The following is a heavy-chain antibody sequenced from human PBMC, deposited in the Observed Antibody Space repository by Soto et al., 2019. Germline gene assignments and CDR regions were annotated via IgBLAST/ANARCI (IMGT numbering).Heavy chain of an antibody. Sequence: VQVVESGGGVVQSGRSLIVSCAASGFTFSDYGMHWVRQAPGKGLEWLAVISYDGGKKFYADAVKGRFTISRDNSKTTSYLQLNSLRPEDTAVYFCAKDADGNYNFDYWGQGTLVTVSS. J-gene: IGHJ4*02. CDR3: AKDADGNYNFDY. CDR2: ISYDGGKK. D-gene: IGHD1-7*01. V-gene: IGHV3-30*18. CDR1: GFTFSDYG.